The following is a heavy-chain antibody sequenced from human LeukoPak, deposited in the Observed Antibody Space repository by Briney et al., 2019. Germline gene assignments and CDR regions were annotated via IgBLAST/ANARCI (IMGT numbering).Heavy chain of an antibody. CDR3: ARINYRPIIKFFDF. V-gene: IGHV1-18*01. CDR1: GYTFTTYG. CDR2: ISPYNGNT. J-gene: IGHJ4*02. Sequence: GASVKVSCKTSGYTFTTYGITWVRQAPGQGLEWMGWISPYNGNTNYAQKLQGRVNMTSDTSTRTVYMELRSLISDDTAVYYCARINYRPIIKFFDFWGQGTLVTVSS. D-gene: IGHD4-11*01.